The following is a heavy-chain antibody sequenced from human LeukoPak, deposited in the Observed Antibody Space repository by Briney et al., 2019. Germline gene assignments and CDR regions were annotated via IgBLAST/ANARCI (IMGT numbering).Heavy chain of an antibody. J-gene: IGHJ4*02. CDR3: ASPMWDTAIHDY. Sequence: GGSLRLSCAASGFTFSSYWMHWVRQAPGKGLVWVSRINSDGSITSYADSVKGRFTISRDNAKDTLYLQMNSLRAEDAAVYYCASPMWDTAIHDYWGQGTLVTVSS. CDR1: GFTFSSYW. V-gene: IGHV3-74*01. CDR2: INSDGSIT. D-gene: IGHD5-18*01.